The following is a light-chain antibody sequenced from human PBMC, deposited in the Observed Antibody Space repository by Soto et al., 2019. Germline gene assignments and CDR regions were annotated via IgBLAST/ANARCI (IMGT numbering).Light chain of an antibody. CDR2: GAS. CDR3: QQYGISPWT. J-gene: IGKJ1*01. CDR1: QSVSRNY. V-gene: IGKV3-20*01. Sequence: EIVLTQSPGTLSLSPGERATLSCRASQSVSRNYLAWHQQKPGQAPRLLIYGASSRATDIPDRFTGSGSGTDFTLTSSRLDPEDFAVYHCQQYGISPWTFGQGTKVEIK.